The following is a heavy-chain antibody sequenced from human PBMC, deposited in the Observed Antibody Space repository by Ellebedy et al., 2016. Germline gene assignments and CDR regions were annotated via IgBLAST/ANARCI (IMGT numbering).Heavy chain of an antibody. CDR1: GFTFDDYP. V-gene: IGHV3-11*01. J-gene: IGHJ5*02. CDR2: ISSAGTST. Sequence: GESLKISCVASGFTFDDYPMAWIRQTPERGLEWVSYISSAGTSTYADSVRGRFTISRDNTKKTLDLQMNDLRPEDTALYYCARGRIVARVFDPWGQGTRVTVSS. D-gene: IGHD5-12*01. CDR3: ARGRIVARVFDP.